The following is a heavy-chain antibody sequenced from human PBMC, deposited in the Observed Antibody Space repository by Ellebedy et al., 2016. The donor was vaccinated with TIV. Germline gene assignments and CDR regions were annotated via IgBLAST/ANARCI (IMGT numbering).Heavy chain of an antibody. J-gene: IGHJ5*02. CDR3: ARDGGSSWYQGWFDP. CDR1: GGSISSYY. D-gene: IGHD6-13*01. Sequence: SETLSLTCTVSGGSISSYYCSWIRQPPGKGLEWIGHIYYSGGTNFNPSLKSRVTISADMSKNQFSLKLSSVTAADTAMYYCARDGGSSWYQGWFDPWGQGTLVTVSS. CDR2: IYYSGGT. V-gene: IGHV4-59*12.